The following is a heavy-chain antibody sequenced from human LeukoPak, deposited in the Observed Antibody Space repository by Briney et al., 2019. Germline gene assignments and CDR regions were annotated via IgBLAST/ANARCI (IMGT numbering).Heavy chain of an antibody. Sequence: ASVKVSCTASGYTFTGYYMHWVRQAPGQGLEWMGWINPNSGGTNYEQKFQGRVTMTRDTSISTAYMELSRLRSDDTSVYYCARGGSGLRSRWFDPWGQGTLVTVSS. V-gene: IGHV1-2*02. CDR2: INPNSGGT. CDR1: GYTFTGYY. CDR3: ARGGSGLRSRWFDP. J-gene: IGHJ5*02. D-gene: IGHD3-10*01.